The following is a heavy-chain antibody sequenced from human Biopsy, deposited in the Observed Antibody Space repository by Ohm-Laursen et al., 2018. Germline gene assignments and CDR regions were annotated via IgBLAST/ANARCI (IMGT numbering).Heavy chain of an antibody. CDR1: GYTYPDYY. Sequence: ASVKVSCKASGYTYPDYYVHWVRQAPGQGLEWMGWIKPNNGDTDYSQRFQGRVTLAWDRSTSTGYMEVSSLRSGDTALYYCATRGGDDFWSGHYSEIYYYYTLDVWARGPRSPSP. J-gene: IGHJ6*02. CDR2: IKPNNGDT. V-gene: IGHV1-2*02. D-gene: IGHD3-3*01. CDR3: ATRGGDDFWSGHYSEIYYYYTLDV.